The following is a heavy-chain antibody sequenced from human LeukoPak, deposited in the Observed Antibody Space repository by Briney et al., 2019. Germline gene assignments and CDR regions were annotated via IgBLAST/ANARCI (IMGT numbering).Heavy chain of an antibody. D-gene: IGHD5-18*01. CDR2: FDPEDGET. CDR3: ATGTPGGGYSYGYGSYYYMDV. J-gene: IGHJ6*03. Sequence: GASVKVSCKVSGYTLTELSMHWVRQAPGKGLEWRGGFDPEDGETIYAQKFQGRVTMTEDTSTDTAYMELSSLRSEDTAVYYCATGTPGGGYSYGYGSYYYMDVWGKGTTVTVSS. CDR1: GYTLTELS. V-gene: IGHV1-24*01.